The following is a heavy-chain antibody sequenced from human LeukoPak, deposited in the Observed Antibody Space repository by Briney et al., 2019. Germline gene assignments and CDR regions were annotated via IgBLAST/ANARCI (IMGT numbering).Heavy chain of an antibody. D-gene: IGHD3-9*01. CDR3: ARGGIKTGYYHY. CDR2: IYYSGST. J-gene: IGHJ4*02. V-gene: IGHV4-59*01. Sequence: SETLSLSCTVSGGSISSYYWSWIRQPPGKGLEWIGYIYYSGSTNYNPSLKSRVTISVDTSKNQFSLKLSSVTAADTAVYYCARGGIKTGYYHYWGQGTLVTVSS. CDR1: GGSISSYY.